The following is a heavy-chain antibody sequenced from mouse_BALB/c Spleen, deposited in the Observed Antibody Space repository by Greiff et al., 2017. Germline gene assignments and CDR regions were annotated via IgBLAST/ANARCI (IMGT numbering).Heavy chain of an antibody. V-gene: IGHV1-87*01. CDR2: IYPGDGDT. CDR1: GYTFTSYW. Sequence: VQLQQSGAELARPGASVKLSCKASGYTFTSYWMQWVKQRPGQGLEWIGAIYPGDGDTRYTQKFKGKATLTADKSSSTAYMQLSSLTSDDSAVYFCARGNYYDYDEAYWGQGTLVTVSA. D-gene: IGHD2-4*01. J-gene: IGHJ3*01. CDR3: ARGNYYDYDEAY.